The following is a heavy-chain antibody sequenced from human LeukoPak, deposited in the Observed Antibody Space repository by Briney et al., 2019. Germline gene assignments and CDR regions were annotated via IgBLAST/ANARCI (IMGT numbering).Heavy chain of an antibody. CDR2: ISGSGGST. CDR3: AKRSAYSSSSSHFDY. D-gene: IGHD6-13*01. CDR1: GFTFSSYA. J-gene: IGHJ4*02. Sequence: PGGSLRLSCAASGFTFSSYAMSWVRQAPGKGLEWVSAISGSGGSTYYADSVKGRFTISRDNSKNTLYLQMNSLRAEDTAVYYCAKRSAYSSSSSHFDYWGQGTLVTVSS. V-gene: IGHV3-23*01.